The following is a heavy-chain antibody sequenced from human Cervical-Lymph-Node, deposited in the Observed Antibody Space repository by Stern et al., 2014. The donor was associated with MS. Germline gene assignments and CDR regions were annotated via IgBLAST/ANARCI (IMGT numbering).Heavy chain of an antibody. CDR3: TRAVGGVGRE. CDR1: GYTFTNYY. Sequence: QVQLEESGPEVTKPGASVMVSCKPSGYTFTNYYIHWVRQAPGQGLEWMGIINPNGSVTASAQKFQGRLTMTRDTSTTTVYMRLITLTSEDTAMYYCTRAVGGVGREWGQGTLVFVSA. D-gene: IGHD3-16*01. CDR2: INPNGSVT. J-gene: IGHJ4*02. V-gene: IGHV1-46*01.